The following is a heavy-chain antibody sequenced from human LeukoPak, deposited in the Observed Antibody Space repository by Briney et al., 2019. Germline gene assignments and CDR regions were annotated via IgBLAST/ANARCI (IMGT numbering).Heavy chain of an antibody. Sequence: GSLRLSCAASGFTFSNYAMSWVRQAPGKGLEWVSAIGGSGGTTYYADSVRGRFTISRDNSKNTLYLQMRSLRAEDTAVYYCAKWGDYDVLTGYYDSDYWGQGTLVTVSS. CDR3: AKWGDYDVLTGYYDSDY. D-gene: IGHD3-9*01. CDR1: GFTFSNYA. CDR2: IGGSGGTT. V-gene: IGHV3-23*01. J-gene: IGHJ4*02.